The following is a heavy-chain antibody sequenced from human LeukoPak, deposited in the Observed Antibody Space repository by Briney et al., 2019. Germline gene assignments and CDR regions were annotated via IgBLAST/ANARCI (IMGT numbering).Heavy chain of an antibody. V-gene: IGHV1-8*01. CDR2: MNPNSGNT. CDR3: AREGYSGYDYRGDYYYYMDV. Sequence: ASVKVSCKASGYTFTSYDINCVRQATGQGLEWMGWMNPNSGNTGYAQKFQGRVTMTRNTSISTAYMELSSLRSEDTAVYYCAREGYSGYDYRGDYYYYMDVWGKGTTVTVSS. J-gene: IGHJ6*03. CDR1: GYTFTSYD. D-gene: IGHD5-12*01.